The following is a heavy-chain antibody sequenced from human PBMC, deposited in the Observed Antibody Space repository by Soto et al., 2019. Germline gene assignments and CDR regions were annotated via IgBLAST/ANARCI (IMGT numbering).Heavy chain of an antibody. CDR2: INPSGGST. CDR1: RYTFTIYY. CDR3: ARSRDRFDY. J-gene: IGHJ4*02. V-gene: IGHV1-46*01. Sequence: ASVKVSCKASRYTFTIYYMHWVRQAPGQGLEWMGIINPSGGSTSYAQMFQGRVTMTRDTSTSTVYMELSSLRSEDTAIYYCARSRDRFDYWGQGTLVTVSS.